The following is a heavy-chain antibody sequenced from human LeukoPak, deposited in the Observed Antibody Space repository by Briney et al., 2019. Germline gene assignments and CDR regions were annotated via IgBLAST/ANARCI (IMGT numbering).Heavy chain of an antibody. J-gene: IGHJ4*02. CDR2: INHSGST. V-gene: IGHV4-34*01. CDR1: GGSFSGYY. CDR3: ARGSWYSSNFDY. Sequence: SETLSLTCAVYGGSFSGYYWSWIRRPPGEGLEWIGEINHSGSTNCNPSLKSRVTISVDTSKNQFSLKLSSVTAADTAVYYCARGSWYSSNFDYWGQGTLVTVSS. D-gene: IGHD6-19*01.